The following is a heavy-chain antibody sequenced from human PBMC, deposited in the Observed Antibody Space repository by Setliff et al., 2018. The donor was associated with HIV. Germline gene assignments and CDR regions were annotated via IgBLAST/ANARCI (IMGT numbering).Heavy chain of an antibody. V-gene: IGHV1-18*01. CDR3: AREGLWFGDRGYYMDV. Sequence: WASVKVSCKASGYTFTSYGISWVRQAPGQGLEWMGWITPFNGNTNYAQKFQGRVTMTTDTSTSTAYMELRSLISDDTAVYYCAREGLWFGDRGYYMDVWGTGTAVTVSS. J-gene: IGHJ6*03. CDR2: ITPFNGNT. CDR1: GYTFTSYG. D-gene: IGHD3-10*01.